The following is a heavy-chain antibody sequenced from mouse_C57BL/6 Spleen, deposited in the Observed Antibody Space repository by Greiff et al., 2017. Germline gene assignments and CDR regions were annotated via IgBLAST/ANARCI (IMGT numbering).Heavy chain of an antibody. CDR2: ISYDGSN. D-gene: IGHD2-4*01. Sequence: EVQLQESGPGLVKPSQSLSLTCSVTGYSITSGYYWNWIRQFPGNKLEWMGYISYDGSNNYNPSLKNRISITRDTSKNQFFLKLNSVTTEDTATYYCARDLGDYDAWFAYWGQGTLVTVSA. J-gene: IGHJ3*01. CDR3: ARDLGDYDAWFAY. CDR1: GYSITSGYY. V-gene: IGHV3-6*01.